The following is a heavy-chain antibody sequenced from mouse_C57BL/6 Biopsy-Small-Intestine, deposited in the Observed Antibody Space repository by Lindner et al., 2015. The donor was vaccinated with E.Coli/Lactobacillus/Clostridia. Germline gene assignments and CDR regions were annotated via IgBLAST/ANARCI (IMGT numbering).Heavy chain of an antibody. CDR3: ATGTDY. V-gene: IGHV1-84*01. D-gene: IGHD4-1*01. CDR1: GYTFTDYY. CDR2: IYPGSGNT. J-gene: IGHJ2*01. Sequence: VQLQESGPELVKPGASVKISCKASGYTFTDYYINWVKQRPGQGFEWIGWIYPGSGNTKYNEKFKGKATLTVDTSSSTAYMQLSSLTSEDSAVYFCATGTDYWGQGTTLTVSS.